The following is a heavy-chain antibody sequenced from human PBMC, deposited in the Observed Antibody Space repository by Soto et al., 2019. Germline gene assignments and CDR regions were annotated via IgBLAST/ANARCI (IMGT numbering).Heavy chain of an antibody. CDR1: GGSLSGYH. Sequence: PSETLSLTCSVYGGSLSGYHWSWIRQSPGKGLEWIGEINHSGSANYNPSLKSRVTISVDTSKNQFSLELSSVTAADTAVYYCARGDLLFDYWGQGTLVTVSS. CDR2: INHSGSA. J-gene: IGHJ4*02. V-gene: IGHV4-34*01. CDR3: ARGDLLFDY.